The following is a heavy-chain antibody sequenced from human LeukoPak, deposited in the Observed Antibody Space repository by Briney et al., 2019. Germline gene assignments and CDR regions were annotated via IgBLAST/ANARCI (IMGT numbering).Heavy chain of an antibody. Sequence: SETLSLTCAVYGGSFSGYYWSWIRQPPGKGLEWIVEINHSGSTNYNPSLKSRGTISVDTSKNQFSLKLSSVTAADTAVYYCARSGSGSLNWFDPWGQGTLVTVSS. D-gene: IGHD3-10*01. CDR3: ARSGSGSLNWFDP. J-gene: IGHJ5*02. CDR1: GGSFSGYY. CDR2: INHSGST. V-gene: IGHV4-34*01.